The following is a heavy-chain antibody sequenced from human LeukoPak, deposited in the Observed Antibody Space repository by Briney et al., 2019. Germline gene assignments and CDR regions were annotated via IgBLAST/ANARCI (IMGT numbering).Heavy chain of an antibody. Sequence: SETLSLTCTVSGYSISSGYYWGWIRQPPGKGLEWIGSIYHSGSTYYNPSLKSRVTISVDTSKNQFSLKLSSVTAADTAVYYRARVNCSGGSCYESRGAFDIWGQGTMVIVSS. J-gene: IGHJ3*02. D-gene: IGHD2-15*01. CDR1: GYSISSGYY. CDR2: IYHSGST. V-gene: IGHV4-38-2*02. CDR3: ARVNCSGGSCYESRGAFDI.